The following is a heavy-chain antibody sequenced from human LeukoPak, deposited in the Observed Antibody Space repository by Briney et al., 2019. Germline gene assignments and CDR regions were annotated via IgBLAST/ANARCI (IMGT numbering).Heavy chain of an antibody. D-gene: IGHD6-19*01. CDR1: GGSFSGYY. J-gene: IGHJ5*02. CDR2: INHSGST. V-gene: IGHV4-34*01. CDR3: ARGRSSGWYLWFDP. Sequence: PSETLSLTCAVCGGSFSGYYWSWIRQPPGKGLEWIGEINHSGSTNYNPSLKSRVTISVDTSKNQFSLKLSSVTAADTAVYYCARGRSSGWYLWFDPWGQGTLVTVSS.